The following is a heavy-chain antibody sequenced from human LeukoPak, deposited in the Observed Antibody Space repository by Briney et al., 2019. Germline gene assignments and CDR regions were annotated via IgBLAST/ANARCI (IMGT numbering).Heavy chain of an antibody. CDR1: GFTFSSYS. CDR2: ISSSSSYI. Sequence: KSGGSLRLSCAASGFTFSSYSMNWDRQAPGKGLEWVSSISSSSSYIYYADSVKGRFTISRDNAKNSLYLQMNSLRAEDTAVYYCARGGPGSYYHLFDYWGQGTLVTVSS. CDR3: ARGGPGSYYHLFDY. D-gene: IGHD3-10*01. V-gene: IGHV3-21*01. J-gene: IGHJ4*02.